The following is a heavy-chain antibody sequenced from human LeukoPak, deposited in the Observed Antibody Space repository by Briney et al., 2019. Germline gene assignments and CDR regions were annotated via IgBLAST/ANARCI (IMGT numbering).Heavy chain of an antibody. CDR3: AREAPVAGTILVSYYGMDV. CDR1: GFTFSSYS. CDR2: ISSSSSTI. Sequence: PGGSLRLSCAASGFTFSSYSMNRVRQAPGKGLEWVSYISSSSSTIYYADSVKGRFTISRDNAKNSLYLQMNSLRDEDTAVYYCAREAPVAGTILVSYYGMDVWGQGTTVTVSS. V-gene: IGHV3-48*02. J-gene: IGHJ6*02. D-gene: IGHD6-19*01.